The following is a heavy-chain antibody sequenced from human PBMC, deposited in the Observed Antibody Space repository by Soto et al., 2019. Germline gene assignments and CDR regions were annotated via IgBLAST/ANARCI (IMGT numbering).Heavy chain of an antibody. Sequence: QVQLVESGGGVVQPGRSLRLSCATSGFTFSSYLIHWVRQTPDKGLEWVAFISRDGSNEYYADSVKGRFAISRDNSKNTLYLEMNSLRAEDTAVYYCARDDEGGSDCELGYWGQGTLVTVSS. CDR3: ARDDEGGSDCELGY. D-gene: IGHD3-10*01. J-gene: IGHJ4*02. CDR2: ISRDGSNE. V-gene: IGHV3-30*09. CDR1: GFTFSSYL.